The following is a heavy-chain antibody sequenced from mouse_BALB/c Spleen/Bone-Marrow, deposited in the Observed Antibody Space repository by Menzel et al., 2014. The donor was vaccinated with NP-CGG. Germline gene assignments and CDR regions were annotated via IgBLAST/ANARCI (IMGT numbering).Heavy chain of an antibody. V-gene: IGHV1-14*01. CDR1: GYTFSGYV. D-gene: IGHD1-2*01. J-gene: IGHJ4*01. Sequence: VQLKKSGPELVRPGASVRMSCKTSGYTFSGYVMQWVKQKPGQGLEWIGDINPYNDGTNYSEKFQGKATLTSDKSSSTKSMEPSSMHLEGSAVYYSAVYSATANYYIMEYWGQGTSLTVSS. CDR2: INPYNDGT. CDR3: AVYSATANYYIMEY.